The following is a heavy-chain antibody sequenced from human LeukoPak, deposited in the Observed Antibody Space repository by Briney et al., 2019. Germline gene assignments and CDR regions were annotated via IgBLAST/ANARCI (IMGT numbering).Heavy chain of an antibody. CDR2: ISSSSSYI. Sequence: PGGSLRLSCAASGFTFSSYSMNWVRQAPGKGLEWVSSISSSSSYIYYADSAKGRFTISRDNAKNSLYLQMNSLRAEDTAVYYCAREGGSSSWYFDYWGQGTLVTVTS. CDR3: AREGGSSSWYFDY. D-gene: IGHD6-13*01. V-gene: IGHV3-21*01. CDR1: GFTFSSYS. J-gene: IGHJ4*02.